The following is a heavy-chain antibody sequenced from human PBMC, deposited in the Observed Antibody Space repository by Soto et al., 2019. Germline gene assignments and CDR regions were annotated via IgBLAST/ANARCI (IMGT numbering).Heavy chain of an antibody. CDR2: INPDGSEK. D-gene: IGHD3-22*01. Sequence: ESGGGLVLPGGSLRLSCAASGFTFSSYWMSWVRQTPGKGLEWVGNINPDGSEKYYVDSVRVRFTISRDNAANSLYLQMNSLRAEDTAVYYCARTMTARTDDYWGQGTLVTVSS. CDR1: GFTFSSYW. V-gene: IGHV3-7*01. CDR3: ARTMTARTDDY. J-gene: IGHJ4*02.